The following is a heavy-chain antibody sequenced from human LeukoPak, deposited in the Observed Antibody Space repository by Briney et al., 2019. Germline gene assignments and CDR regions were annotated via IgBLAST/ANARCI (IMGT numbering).Heavy chain of an antibody. CDR3: ATYYYDSSGYLDALDI. V-gene: IGHV1-69*06. Sequence: GASVKVSCKASGGTFSSYAISWVRQAPGQGLEWMGGIIPIFGTANYAQKFQGRVTITADKSTSTAYMELSSLRSEDTAVYYCATYYYDSSGYLDALDIWGQETMVTVSS. D-gene: IGHD3-22*01. CDR2: IIPIFGTA. CDR1: GGTFSSYA. J-gene: IGHJ3*02.